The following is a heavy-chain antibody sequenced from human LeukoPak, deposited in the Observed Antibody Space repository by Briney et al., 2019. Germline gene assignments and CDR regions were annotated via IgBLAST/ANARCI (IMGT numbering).Heavy chain of an antibody. CDR1: GFTFSSYS. V-gene: IGHV3-66*01. CDR3: ARDRMSDDFWSGYSSALNY. Sequence: GGSLRLSCAASGFTFSSYSMNWVRQAPGKGLEWVSVIYSGGSTYYADSVKGRFTISRDNSKNTLYLQMNSLRAEDTAVYYCARDRMSDDFWSGYSSALNYWGQGTLVTVSS. CDR2: IYSGGST. J-gene: IGHJ4*02. D-gene: IGHD3-3*01.